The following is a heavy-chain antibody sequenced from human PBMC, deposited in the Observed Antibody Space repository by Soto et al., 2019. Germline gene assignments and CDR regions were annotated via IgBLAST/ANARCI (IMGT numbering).Heavy chain of an antibody. CDR1: GFTLSDYY. J-gene: IGHJ4*02. V-gene: IGHV3-11*05. D-gene: IGHD2-8*01. CDR3: ARGIHNNYGVTPAY. Sequence: PWGSLRLSCAASGFTLSDYYMSWIRQAPGRGLEWVSYISGSSSDTHYADSVKGRFTISRDNAKNSLYLQMNSLRAEDSAVYYCARGIHNNYGVTPAYWGQGTLVTVSS. CDR2: ISGSSSDT.